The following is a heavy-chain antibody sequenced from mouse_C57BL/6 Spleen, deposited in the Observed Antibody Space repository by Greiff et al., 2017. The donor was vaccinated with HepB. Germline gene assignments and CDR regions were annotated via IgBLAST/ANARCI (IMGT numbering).Heavy chain of an antibody. CDR3: AREDYDEGD. D-gene: IGHD2-4*01. J-gene: IGHJ2*01. CDR1: GYTFTSYG. Sequence: VQLQQSGAELARPGASVKLSCTASGYTFTSYGISWVKQRPGQGLEWIGEIYPGSGNTYYNEKFQGKATLTADKSSSTAYMWLRSLTSEDSAVYFCAREDYDEGDWGEGTTLTVSS. V-gene: IGHV1-81*01. CDR2: IYPGSGNT.